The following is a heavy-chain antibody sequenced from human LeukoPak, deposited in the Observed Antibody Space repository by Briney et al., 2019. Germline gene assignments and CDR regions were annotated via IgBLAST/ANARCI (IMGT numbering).Heavy chain of an antibody. Sequence: PGGSLRLSCAASGFTFSTYVMHWVRQAPGKGLMWVSRISHDGTDTSYADSVKGRFTITRDNAKNTLYLQMNRLRADDTAVYYCARDVNLLFFDVWGRGTLATVSS. CDR1: GFTFSTYV. V-gene: IGHV3-74*01. CDR3: ARDVNLLFFDV. D-gene: IGHD2/OR15-2a*01. CDR2: ISHDGTDT. J-gene: IGHJ2*01.